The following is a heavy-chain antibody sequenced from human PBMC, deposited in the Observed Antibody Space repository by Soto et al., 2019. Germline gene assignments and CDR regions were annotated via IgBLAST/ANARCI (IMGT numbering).Heavy chain of an antibody. Sequence: EVQLLESGGGLVEPGGSLRLSCAASGFTFRSYAMTWVRQAPGKGLEWVSYTGGGGVSTYYADSVKGRFTSSRDDSKNTLYLQMHSLRDADTALYYCATIVGGGSHHDAFDIWGQGTMVNVSS. CDR2: TGGGGVST. CDR3: ATIVGGGSHHDAFDI. V-gene: IGHV3-23*01. CDR1: GFTFRSYA. J-gene: IGHJ3*02. D-gene: IGHD2-15*01.